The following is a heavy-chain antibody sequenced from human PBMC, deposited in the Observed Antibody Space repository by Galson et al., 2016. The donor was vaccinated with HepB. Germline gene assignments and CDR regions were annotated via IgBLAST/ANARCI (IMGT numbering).Heavy chain of an antibody. V-gene: IGHV6-1*01. CDR1: GDSVSSSTAA. CDR3: VKGPPAYHYYGMDV. CDR2: TQYRSKWES. J-gene: IGHJ6*02. Sequence: CAISGDSVSSSTAAWHWIRQSPSRGLEWLARTQYRSKWESHYADSVRGRVTVIPDTSKNLLTLQVNSVSPEDTAVYYCVKGPPAYHYYGMDVWGQGTTVTVS.